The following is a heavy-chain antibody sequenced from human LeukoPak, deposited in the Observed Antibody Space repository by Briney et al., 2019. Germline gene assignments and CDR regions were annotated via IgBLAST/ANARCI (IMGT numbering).Heavy chain of an antibody. V-gene: IGHV3-66*02. CDR1: GFTVNSNY. CDR3: ARGFGKVSSDVFGGYTMDF. CDR2: IYSSGST. Sequence: GESLRLSCAASGFTVNSNYMSWVRQAPGKGLEWVSLIYSSGSTYYADSVKGRFTISRDNSKNTLYLQMHSMRPEDTAVYYCARGFGKVSSDVFGGYTMDFWGQGTTVTVSS. D-gene: IGHD3-10*01. J-gene: IGHJ6*02.